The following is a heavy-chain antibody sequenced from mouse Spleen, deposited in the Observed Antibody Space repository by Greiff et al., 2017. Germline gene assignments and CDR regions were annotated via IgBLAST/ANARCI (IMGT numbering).Heavy chain of an antibody. D-gene: IGHD2-2*01. J-gene: IGHJ3*01. V-gene: IGHV1-74*01. CDR1: GYTFTSYW. CDR2: IHPSDSDT. Sequence: QVQLQQPGAELVKPGASVKVSCKASGYTFTSYWMHWVKQRPGQGLEWIGRIHPSDSDTNYNQKFKGKATLTVDKSSSTAYMQLGSLTSEDSAVYYCAIGGYDVTGFAYWGQGTLVTVSA. CDR3: AIGGYDVTGFAY.